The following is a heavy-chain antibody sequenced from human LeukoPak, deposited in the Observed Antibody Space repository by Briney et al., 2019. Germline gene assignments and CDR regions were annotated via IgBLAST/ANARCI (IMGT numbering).Heavy chain of an antibody. CDR2: INPNSGGT. D-gene: IGHD5-12*01. Sequence: GASVKVSCKASGYTFTGYYMHWVRQAPGQGLEWMGWINPNSGGTNYAQKFQGRVTMTRDTSISTAYMELSRLRSDDTAVYYCASADSGYDPNFDYWGQGTLVTVSS. V-gene: IGHV1-2*02. J-gene: IGHJ4*02. CDR3: ASADSGYDPNFDY. CDR1: GYTFTGYY.